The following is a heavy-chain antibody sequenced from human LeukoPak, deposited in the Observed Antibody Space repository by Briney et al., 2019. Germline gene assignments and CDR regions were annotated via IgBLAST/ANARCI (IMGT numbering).Heavy chain of an antibody. CDR1: GFTFSSYW. J-gene: IGHJ4*02. D-gene: IGHD1-26*01. Sequence: PGGSLRLSSAVSGFTFSSYWMHWVRQTPGKGLVWVSRIKSDGSRTDYADSVKGRFTISRDNAKNTLYLQMNSLRVEDTAVYYCARELPFDYWGQGTLVTVSS. CDR2: IKSDGSRT. CDR3: ARELPFDY. V-gene: IGHV3-74*01.